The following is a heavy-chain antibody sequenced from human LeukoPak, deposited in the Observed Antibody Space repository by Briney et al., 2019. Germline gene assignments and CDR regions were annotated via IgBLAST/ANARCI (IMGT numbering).Heavy chain of an antibody. CDR1: GGSISSSSYY. D-gene: IGHD1-7*01. CDR3: ARDRRTGTTSPKFDP. V-gene: IGHV4-39*02. Sequence: TLSLTCTVSGGSISSSSYYWGWIRQPPGKGLEWIGSIYYSGSTYCNPSLKSRVTISVDTSKNQFSLKLSSVTAADTAVYYCARDRRTGTTSPKFDPWGQGTLVTVSS. CDR2: IYYSGST. J-gene: IGHJ5*02.